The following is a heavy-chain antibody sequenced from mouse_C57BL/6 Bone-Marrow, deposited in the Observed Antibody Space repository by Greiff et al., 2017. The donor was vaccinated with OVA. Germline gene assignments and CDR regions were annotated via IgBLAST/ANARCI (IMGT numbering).Heavy chain of an antibody. CDR2: ISDGGSYT. J-gene: IGHJ3*01. Sequence: EVKLMESGGGLVKPGGSLKLSCAASGFTFSSYAMSWVRQTPEKRLEWVATISDGGSYTYYPDNVKGRFTISRDNAKNNLYLQMSHLKSEDTAMYYCARDRRQLRSPFAYWGQGTLVTVSA. V-gene: IGHV5-4*01. CDR1: GFTFSSYA. CDR3: ARDRRQLRSPFAY. D-gene: IGHD3-2*02.